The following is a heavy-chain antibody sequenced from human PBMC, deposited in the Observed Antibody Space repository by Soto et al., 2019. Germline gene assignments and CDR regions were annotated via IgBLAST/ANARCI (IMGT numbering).Heavy chain of an antibody. CDR1: GYTFTNYG. V-gene: IGHV1-18*01. Sequence: QVQLVQSGAEVKKPGASVKVSCKASGYTFTNYGIRWVRQAPGQGLEWMGGINPYNGNTHYAQKLKGRVTMTTDTSTSTAYVELRSLRSDDTAVYYCASRLAAAELVWGQGTLVTVSS. CDR3: ASRLAAAELV. J-gene: IGHJ4*02. D-gene: IGHD6-13*01. CDR2: INPYNGNT.